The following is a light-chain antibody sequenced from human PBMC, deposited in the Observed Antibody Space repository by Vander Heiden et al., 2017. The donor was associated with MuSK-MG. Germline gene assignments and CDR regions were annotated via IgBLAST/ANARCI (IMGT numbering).Light chain of an antibody. V-gene: IGKV4-1*01. J-gene: IGKJ5*01. CDR1: QSILFSSKNKNY. Sequence: DIVMTQSPDSLAVSLGERATINCKSSQSILFSSKNKNYLAWYQQKPGQPPRLLISWASIRESGVPDRFSGSGSGTDFTLTISNRQAEDVAVYYCQQYDDTASITFGQGTRLEIK. CDR2: WAS. CDR3: QQYDDTASIT.